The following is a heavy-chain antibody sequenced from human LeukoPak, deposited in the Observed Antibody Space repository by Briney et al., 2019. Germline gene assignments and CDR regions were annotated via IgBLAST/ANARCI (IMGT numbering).Heavy chain of an antibody. V-gene: IGHV3-23*01. D-gene: IGHD6-6*01. CDR1: GFTFSTYA. Sequence: SLRLSCAASGFTFSTYAMSWVRQAPGKGLEWVSVVSGTGGRTYYADSVKGRFTISRDNSKNPLYLQMTSLRAEDTALYYCVKASSSSPQYNWFDAWGQGTLVTVSS. CDR2: VSGTGGRT. CDR3: VKASSSSPQYNWFDA. J-gene: IGHJ5*02.